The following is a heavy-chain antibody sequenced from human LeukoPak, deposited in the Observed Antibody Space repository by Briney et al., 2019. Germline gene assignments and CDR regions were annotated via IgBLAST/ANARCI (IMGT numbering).Heavy chain of an antibody. Sequence: SETLSLTCTVSGGSISSYYWSWIRQPPGKGLEWIGYIYYSGSTNYNPSLKSRVTISVDTSKNQFSLKLSSVTAADTAVYHCASLPEVWGAFDIWGQGTMVTVSS. J-gene: IGHJ3*02. CDR2: IYYSGST. CDR1: GGSISSYY. V-gene: IGHV4-59*01. CDR3: ASLPEVWGAFDI. D-gene: IGHD7-27*01.